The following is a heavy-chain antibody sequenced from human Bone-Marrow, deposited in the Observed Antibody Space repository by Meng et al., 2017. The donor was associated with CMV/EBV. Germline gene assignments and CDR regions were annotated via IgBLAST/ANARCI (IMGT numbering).Heavy chain of an antibody. Sequence: LSLTCTVSGGSISSSSYYWGWIRQPPGKGLEWVSYISSSGSTIYYADSVKGRFTISRDNAKNSLYLQMNSLRTEDTAVYYCARDQGIAVAGTGDAFDIWGQGTMVTVSS. CDR3: ARDQGIAVAGTGDAFDI. CDR1: GGSISSSSYY. V-gene: IGHV3-11*04. J-gene: IGHJ3*02. D-gene: IGHD6-19*01. CDR2: ISSSGSTI.